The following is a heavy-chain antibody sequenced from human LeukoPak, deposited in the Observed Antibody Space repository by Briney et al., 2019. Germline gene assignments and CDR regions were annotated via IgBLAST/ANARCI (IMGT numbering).Heavy chain of an antibody. Sequence: SETLSLTCTASGGSISSYYWSWIRQPPGKGLEWIGYIYYSGSTNYNPSLKSRVTISVDTSKNQFSLKLSSVTAADTAVYYCARVAVPTARPNYYFDYWGQGTLVTVSS. V-gene: IGHV4-59*01. D-gene: IGHD2-2*01. CDR3: ARVAVPTARPNYYFDY. CDR2: IYYSGST. CDR1: GGSISSYY. J-gene: IGHJ4*02.